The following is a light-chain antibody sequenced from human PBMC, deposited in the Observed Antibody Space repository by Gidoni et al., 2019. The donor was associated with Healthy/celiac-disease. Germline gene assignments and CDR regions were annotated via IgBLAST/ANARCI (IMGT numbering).Light chain of an antibody. V-gene: IGKV1-6*01. Sequence: AIQMTQSPSSLSASVGDRVTITCRASQGIRNDLGWYQQKPGKAPKLLIYAASSLQSGVPSRCSGSGSGTDFTLTISSLQPEDVATYYCLQDYNYPLTFXGXTKVEIK. CDR1: QGIRND. CDR2: AAS. J-gene: IGKJ4*02. CDR3: LQDYNYPLT.